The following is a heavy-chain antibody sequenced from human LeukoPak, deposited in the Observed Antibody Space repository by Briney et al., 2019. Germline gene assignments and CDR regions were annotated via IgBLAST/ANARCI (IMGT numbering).Heavy chain of an antibody. D-gene: IGHD3-22*01. CDR3: ARMPYDSSGYYKH. J-gene: IGHJ1*01. CDR1: GYTFTSYG. Sequence: ASVRVSCKASGYTFTSYGVIWVRQAPGQGLEWMGWISPYSGNTNYAQKLQGRVTMTTDTSTSTAYMELRSLRSDDTAVYYCARMPYDSSGYYKHWGQGTLVTVSS. V-gene: IGHV1-18*01. CDR2: ISPYSGNT.